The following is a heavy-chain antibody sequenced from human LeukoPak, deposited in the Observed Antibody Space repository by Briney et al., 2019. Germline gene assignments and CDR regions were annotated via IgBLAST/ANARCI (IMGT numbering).Heavy chain of an antibody. D-gene: IGHD3-22*01. CDR1: GFTFSSYW. CDR3: ARDYSDSSGYYPFDY. CDR2: INRDGSST. Sequence: PGGSLRLSCGASGFTFSSYWMHWVRQAPGKGLVWVSRINRDGSSTSYADSVKGRFTFSRDNAKNTLFLQMNSLRAEDTAVYYCARDYSDSSGYYPFDYWGQGTLVTVSS. V-gene: IGHV3-74*01. J-gene: IGHJ4*02.